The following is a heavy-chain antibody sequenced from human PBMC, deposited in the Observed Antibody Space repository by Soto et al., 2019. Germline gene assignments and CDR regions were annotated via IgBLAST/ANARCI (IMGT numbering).Heavy chain of an antibody. V-gene: IGHV5-10-1*01. CDR2: IDPSDSYT. J-gene: IGHJ6*02. D-gene: IGHD2-2*01. Sequence: GESLKISCKGSRYSFTNYWISWVRQMPGKGLEWMGQIDPSDSYTTYSPSFQGHVTISVDKSITTAYLQWSSLKASDTAMYYCARRHCSSSSCYRRYGMDVWGQGTTVTVSS. CDR1: RYSFTNYW. CDR3: ARRHCSSSSCYRRYGMDV.